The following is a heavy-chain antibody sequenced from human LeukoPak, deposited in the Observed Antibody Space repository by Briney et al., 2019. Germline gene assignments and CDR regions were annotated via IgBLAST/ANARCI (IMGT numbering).Heavy chain of an antibody. D-gene: IGHD3-22*01. J-gene: IGHJ4*02. V-gene: IGHV3-48*02. CDR2: ITSSSTL. CDR3: ARRYYDSSGYSFDY. CDR1: GFTFSSYS. Sequence: GGSLRLSCAASGFTFSSYSMNWVRQAPGKGLEWVSYITSSSTLYYADSVKGRFTISGDNAKNSLYLQMNSLRDEDTAVYYCARRYYDSSGYSFDYWGQGTLVTVSS.